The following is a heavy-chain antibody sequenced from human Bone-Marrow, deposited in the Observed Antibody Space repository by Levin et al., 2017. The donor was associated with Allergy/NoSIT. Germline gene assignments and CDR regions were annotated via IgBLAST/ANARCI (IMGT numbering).Heavy chain of an antibody. CDR2: FYYRGST. D-gene: IGHD5-12*01. CDR3: AREGYSGYGRYNWIDP. CDR1: GGSITTYY. J-gene: IGHJ5*02. Sequence: SQTLSLTCTVSGGSITTYYWGWFRQPPGKGLEWIGYFYYRGSTSYNPSLQSRVTISLDTSKNRFSLELTSVTAADTAMYDCAREGYSGYGRYNWIDPWGQGTLVTVSS. V-gene: IGHV4-59*01.